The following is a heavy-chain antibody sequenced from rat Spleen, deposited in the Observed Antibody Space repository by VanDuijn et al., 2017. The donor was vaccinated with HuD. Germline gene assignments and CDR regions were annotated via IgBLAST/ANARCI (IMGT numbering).Heavy chain of an antibody. CDR1: GFTFNAYD. CDR3: VRLCTTRDYFDY. V-gene: IGHV5S23*01. D-gene: IGHD1-5*01. CDR2: ISPSGGRT. J-gene: IGHJ2*01. Sequence: EVQLVESGGGLVQPGRSLKFSCAASGFTFNAYDMAWVRQAPTKGLEWVASISPSGGRTYYRDSVKGRFTISRDNAKSSLYLQMDSLRSEDAATYFCVRLCTTRDYFDYWGQGVMVTVSS.